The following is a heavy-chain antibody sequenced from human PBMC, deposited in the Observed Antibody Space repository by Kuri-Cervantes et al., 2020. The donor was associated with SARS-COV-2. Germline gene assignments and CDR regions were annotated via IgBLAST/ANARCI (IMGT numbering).Heavy chain of an antibody. D-gene: IGHD2-2*01. J-gene: IGHJ3*02. Sequence: GGSLRLSCAASGFTFRSYAMSWVRQAPGKGLEWVSVIYSGGSSTYYADSVKGRFTISRDNAQNAVYLHMKSLRADDTAVYYCARVRAMDMWGQGTMVTVSS. CDR3: ARVRAMDM. V-gene: IGHV3-23*03. CDR1: GFTFRSYA. CDR2: IYSGGSST.